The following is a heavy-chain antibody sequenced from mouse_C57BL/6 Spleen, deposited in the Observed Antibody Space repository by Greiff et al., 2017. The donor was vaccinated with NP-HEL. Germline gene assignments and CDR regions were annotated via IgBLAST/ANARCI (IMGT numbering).Heavy chain of an antibody. CDR1: GYTFTTYP. V-gene: IGHV1-47*01. CDR2: FHPYNDDT. CDR3: ARLGYGSSYEFAY. Sequence: VQLQQSGAELVKPGASVKMSCKASGYTFTTYPIEWMKQNHGKSLEWIGNFHPYNDDTKYNEKFKGRATLTVEKSSSTVYLELSRLTSDDSAVYYCARLGYGSSYEFAYWGQGTLVTVSA. D-gene: IGHD1-1*01. J-gene: IGHJ3*01.